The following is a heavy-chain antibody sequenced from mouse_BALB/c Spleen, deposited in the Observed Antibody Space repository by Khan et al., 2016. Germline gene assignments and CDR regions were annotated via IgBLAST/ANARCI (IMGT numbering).Heavy chain of an antibody. V-gene: IGHV1-7*01. J-gene: IGHJ3*01. Sequence: QIQLQQSGAELAKPGASVKMSCKASGYTFTSYWMHWVKQRPGQGLEWIGYINPSTGYTEYNQKFKAKATLTADKSSSTAYMQLSSLTSEDSAVYNCARSAYYGNYSFAYWSQGTLVTVSA. CDR1: GYTFTSYW. CDR2: INPSTGYT. CDR3: ARSAYYGNYSFAY. D-gene: IGHD2-10*01.